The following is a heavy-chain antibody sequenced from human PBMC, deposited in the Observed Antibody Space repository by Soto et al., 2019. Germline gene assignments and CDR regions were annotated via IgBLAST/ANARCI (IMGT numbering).Heavy chain of an antibody. CDR2: IYPGDSDT. CDR3: ARRGRDPGTTVTTGRWGSYYGMDV. Sequence: LGESLKISCKGSGDSFTSYGIGWVRQMPGKGLEWMGIIYPGDSDTRYSPSFQGQVTISADKSISTAYLQWSSLKASDTAMYYCARRGRDPGTTVTTGRWGSYYGMDVWGQGTTVTVSS. J-gene: IGHJ6*02. CDR1: GDSFTSYG. D-gene: IGHD4-17*01. V-gene: IGHV5-51*01.